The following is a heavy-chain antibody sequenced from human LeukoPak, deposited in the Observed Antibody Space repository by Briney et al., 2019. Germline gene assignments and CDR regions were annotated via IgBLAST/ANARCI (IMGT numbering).Heavy chain of an antibody. CDR1: GGSFSGYY. V-gene: IGHV4-34*01. D-gene: IGHD6-6*01. Sequence: PSETLSLTCAVYGGSFSGYYWSWIRQPPGKGLEWIGEINHSGSTNYNPSLKSRVTISVDTSKNQFSLKLSSVTAADTAVYYCARRRIAARNAFDIWGQGTMVTVSS. CDR3: ARRRIAARNAFDI. CDR2: INHSGST. J-gene: IGHJ3*02.